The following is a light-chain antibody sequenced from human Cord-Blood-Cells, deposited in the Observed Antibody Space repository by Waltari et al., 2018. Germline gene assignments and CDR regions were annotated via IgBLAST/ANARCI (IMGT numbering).Light chain of an antibody. J-gene: IGLJ3*02. CDR3: CSYAGSSTWV. V-gene: IGLV2-23*02. CDR2: AVS. Sequence: QSAITQPVSESGPPGPSITIPCTGPGKALGSFNLFPWSQQHPGKAPKPTIYAVSKRPSGVSNRVSGSKSGNTASLTISGLQAEDEADYYCCSYAGSSTWVFGGGTKLTVL. CDR1: GKALGSFNL.